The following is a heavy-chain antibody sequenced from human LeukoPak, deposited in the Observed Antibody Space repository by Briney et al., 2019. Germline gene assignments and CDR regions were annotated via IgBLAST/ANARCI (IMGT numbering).Heavy chain of an antibody. CDR3: AKALSRNYCMDV. CDR1: GFTFDDYA. V-gene: IGHV3-9*01. J-gene: IGHJ6*03. CDR2: ISWNSGSI. Sequence: GGSLRLSCAASGFTFDDYAMHWVRQAPGKGLEWVSGISWNSGSIGYADSVKGRFTISRDNSKNTLYLQMNSLRVEDTAVYYCAKALSRNYCMDVWGKGTTVTVSS.